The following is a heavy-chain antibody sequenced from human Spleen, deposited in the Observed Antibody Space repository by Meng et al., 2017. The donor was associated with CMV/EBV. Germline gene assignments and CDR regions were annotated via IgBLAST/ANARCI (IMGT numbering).Heavy chain of an antibody. D-gene: IGHD2-15*01. J-gene: IGHJ6*02. Sequence: GESLKISCAASGFTFSSYAMHWVRQAPGKGLEWVAVISYDGSNKYYGDSVKGRFTISRDNSKNTMYLQMNSLRVEDTAVYYCARLGFCSGGSCYPTPYGMDVWGQGTTVTVSS. CDR2: ISYDGSNK. CDR3: ARLGFCSGGSCYPTPYGMDV. V-gene: IGHV3-30-3*01. CDR1: GFTFSSYA.